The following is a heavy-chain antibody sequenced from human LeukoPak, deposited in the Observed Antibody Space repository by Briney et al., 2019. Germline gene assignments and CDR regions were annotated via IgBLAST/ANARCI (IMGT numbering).Heavy chain of an antibody. V-gene: IGHV3-21*04. CDR3: AKQLGYCSDGSCYFPY. J-gene: IGHJ4*02. CDR2: ISSSSSYI. D-gene: IGHD2-15*01. Sequence: PGGSLRLSCAASGFTFSSYSMNWVRQAPGKGLEWVSSISSSSSYIYYADSVKGRFTISRDNSKSTLCLQMNGLRAEDTAVYYCAKQLGYCSDGSCYFPYWGQGTLVTVSS. CDR1: GFTFSSYS.